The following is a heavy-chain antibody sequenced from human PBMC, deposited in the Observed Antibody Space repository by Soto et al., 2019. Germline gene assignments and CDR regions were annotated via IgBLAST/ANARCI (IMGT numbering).Heavy chain of an antibody. J-gene: IGHJ6*02. CDR1: GFTVGSNY. CDR2: IYSEGTP. D-gene: IGHD3-9*01. V-gene: IGHV3-53*01. Sequence: GGSLRLSCAASGFTVGSNYMSWVRQAPGKGLEWVSVIYSEGTPYYADSVKGRFTISRENSNNTLYLHMNNLRAEDTAVYYCARNTYYDILTGSYYYYAMDVWGQGTTVTVSS. CDR3: ARNTYYDILTGSYYYYAMDV.